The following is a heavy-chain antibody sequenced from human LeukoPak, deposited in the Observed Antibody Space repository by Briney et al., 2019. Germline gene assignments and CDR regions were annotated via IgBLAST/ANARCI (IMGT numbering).Heavy chain of an antibody. CDR1: GGSISSSGYY. D-gene: IGHD6-25*01. Sequence: SETLSLTCIVSGGSISSSGYYWSWIRQPPGKGLEWIGYIYHSGSTNYNPSLKSRVTISVDTSKNQFSLKLSSVTAADTAVYYCAKENAAGGPFDYWGQGTLVTVSS. J-gene: IGHJ4*02. CDR2: IYHSGST. V-gene: IGHV4-61*08. CDR3: AKENAAGGPFDY.